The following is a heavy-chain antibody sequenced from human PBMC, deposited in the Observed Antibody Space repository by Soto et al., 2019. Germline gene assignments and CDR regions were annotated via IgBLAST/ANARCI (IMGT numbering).Heavy chain of an antibody. CDR3: ANHVGTEAFHI. Sequence: QVQLVESGGGVVQPGRSLRLSCTVSGFTFSSYGMHWVRQAPGKGLQWVAVISYDGTKKAYEDSVKGRFTISRDNSKNTVYLQMNSLRAEDTAVYYCANHVGTEAFHIWVQGTMVTVSS. J-gene: IGHJ3*02. CDR2: ISYDGTKK. D-gene: IGHD1-1*01. V-gene: IGHV3-30*18. CDR1: GFTFSSYG.